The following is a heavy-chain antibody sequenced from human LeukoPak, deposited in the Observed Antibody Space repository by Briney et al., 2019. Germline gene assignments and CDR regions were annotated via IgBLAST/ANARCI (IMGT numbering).Heavy chain of an antibody. D-gene: IGHD5-12*01. CDR3: AREGYRLGAFDI. V-gene: IGHV4-59*01. J-gene: IGHJ3*02. CDR2: IYYSGST. Sequence: PSETLSLTCTVSGGSISSYYWSWIRQPPGKGLEWIGYIYYSGSTNYNPSLKSRVTISVDTSKNQFSLELSSVTAADTAVYYCAREGYRLGAFDIWGQGTMVTVSS. CDR1: GGSISSYY.